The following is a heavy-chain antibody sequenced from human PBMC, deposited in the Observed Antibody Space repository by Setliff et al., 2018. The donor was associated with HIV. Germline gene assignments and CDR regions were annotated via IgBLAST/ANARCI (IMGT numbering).Heavy chain of an antibody. V-gene: IGHV3-30*02. D-gene: IGHD1-26*01. CDR2: IRYDGSNK. J-gene: IGHJ4*02. CDR3: AKGPWELTEVCFDS. Sequence: GGSLRLSCAASGFSFSHAWMSWIRQAPGKGLEWVAFIRYDGSNKYYADSVKGRFTISRDNSKNTLYLQMNSLRAEDTAVYYCAKGPWELTEVCFDSWGQGTLVTVSS. CDR1: GFSFSHAW.